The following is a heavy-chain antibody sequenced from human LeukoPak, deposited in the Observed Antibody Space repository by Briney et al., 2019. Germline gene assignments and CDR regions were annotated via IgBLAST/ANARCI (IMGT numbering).Heavy chain of an antibody. D-gene: IGHD3-22*01. CDR1: GDSVCSNGAA. CDR3: ARAGRDDSYMDV. V-gene: IGHV6-1*01. J-gene: IGHJ6*03. Sequence: SQTLSLTCAISGDSVCSNGAAWNWIRQSPSRGLEWLGRTYYRSKLYNDYAVSVKSRITSNPDTSKNQFSLQLNSVTPEDTAVYYCARAGRDDSYMDVWVKGTTVTVSS. CDR2: TYYRSKLYN.